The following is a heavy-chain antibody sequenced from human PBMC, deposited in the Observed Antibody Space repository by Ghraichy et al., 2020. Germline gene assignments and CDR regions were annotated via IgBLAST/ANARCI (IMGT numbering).Heavy chain of an antibody. J-gene: IGHJ3*01. V-gene: IGHV6-1*01. Sequence: SQTLSLTCAISGDSVSSNSAAWSWIRRSPSRGLEWLGRTYYTSRWYTDYAVSVNSRITIIPDTSKNHFSLQLSSVTPEDTAVYYCARDRGVGATGGPVGFDVWGQGTIVTVSS. D-gene: IGHD1-26*01. CDR1: GDSVSSNSAA. CDR3: ARDRGVGATGGPVGFDV. CDR2: TYYTSRWYT.